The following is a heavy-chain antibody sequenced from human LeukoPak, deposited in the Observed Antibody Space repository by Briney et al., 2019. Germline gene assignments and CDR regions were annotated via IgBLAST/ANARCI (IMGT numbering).Heavy chain of an antibody. J-gene: IGHJ4*02. D-gene: IGHD3-9*01. CDR2: ISAYNGNT. Sequence: GESLKISCKASGYPFTSYGISWVRQAPGQGLEWMGWISAYNGNTNYAQKLQGRVTMTRDMSTSTVYMELSSLRSEDTAVYYCARGQPLDPVDYWGQGTLVTVSS. V-gene: IGHV1-18*01. CDR1: GYPFTSYG. CDR3: ARGQPLDPVDY.